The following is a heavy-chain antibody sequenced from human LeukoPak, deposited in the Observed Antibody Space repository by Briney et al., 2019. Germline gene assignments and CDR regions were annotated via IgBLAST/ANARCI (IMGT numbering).Heavy chain of an antibody. D-gene: IGHD6-19*01. CDR3: AKALVLTVAGTYYVDH. J-gene: IGHJ4*02. CDR1: GFTFGNYG. CDR2: IRFDESRT. Sequence: PGGSLRLSCAASGFTFGNYGMHWVRQAPGKGLEWVAFIRFDESRTFYGDSVKGRFIISRDNSENTLFLHMHRLRPEDTAVYCCAKALVLTVAGTYYVDHWGQGTLVTVSS. V-gene: IGHV3-30*02.